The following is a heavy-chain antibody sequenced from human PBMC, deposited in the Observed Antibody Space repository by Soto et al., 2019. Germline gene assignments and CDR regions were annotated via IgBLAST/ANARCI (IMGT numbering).Heavy chain of an antibody. J-gene: IGHJ4*02. Sequence: QVQLVQSGAEVKKPGSSVKVSCKASGGTFSSYAISWVRQAPGQGLEWMGGIIPIFGTANYAQKFQGRVTITADESTSTAYMELSSLRSEDTAVYYCATCPTRLAARHYYFDYWGQGTLVTVSS. V-gene: IGHV1-69*01. D-gene: IGHD6-6*01. CDR3: ATCPTRLAARHYYFDY. CDR1: GGTFSSYA. CDR2: IIPIFGTA.